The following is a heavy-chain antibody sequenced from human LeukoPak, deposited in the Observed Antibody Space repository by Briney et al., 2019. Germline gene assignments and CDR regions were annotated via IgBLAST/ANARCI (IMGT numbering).Heavy chain of an antibody. Sequence: ASVKVSCKASGYTFTSYAMNWVRQAPGQGLEWMGWINTNTGNPTYAQGFTGRFVFSLDTSVSTAYLQISSLKAEDTAVYYCARGKDSSGWYDYYYYYYMDVWGKGTTVTVSS. CDR1: GYTFTSYA. CDR2: INTNTGNP. CDR3: ARGKDSSGWYDYYYYYYMDV. J-gene: IGHJ6*03. V-gene: IGHV7-4-1*02. D-gene: IGHD6-19*01.